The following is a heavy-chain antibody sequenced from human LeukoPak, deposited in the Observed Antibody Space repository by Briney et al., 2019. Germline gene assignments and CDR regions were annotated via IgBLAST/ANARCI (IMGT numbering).Heavy chain of an antibody. Sequence: GGSLRLSCAASGFTFKNYALTWVRQAPGKGPECVSGISGTGGRTFYADSVKGRCTTSRDNPRNTLFMQMDYLKAEDTAIYYCAKSRVAVPGRLNYFDSWGQGAQVTVSS. J-gene: IGHJ4*02. D-gene: IGHD6-19*01. CDR2: ISGTGGRT. V-gene: IGHV3-23*01. CDR3: AKSRVAVPGRLNYFDS. CDR1: GFTFKNYA.